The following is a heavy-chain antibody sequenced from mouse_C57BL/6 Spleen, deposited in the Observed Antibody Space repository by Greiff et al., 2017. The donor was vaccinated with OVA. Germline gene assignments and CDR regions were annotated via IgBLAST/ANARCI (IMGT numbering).Heavy chain of an antibody. J-gene: IGHJ2*01. D-gene: IGHD1-2*01. V-gene: IGHV6-3*01. Sequence: DVKLQESGGGLVQPGGSMKLSCVASGFTFSNYWMNWVRQSPEKGLEWVAQIRLKSDNYATHYAESVKGRFTISRDDSKSSVYLQMNNLRAEDTGIYYCTVRLFIKDYWGQGTTLTVSS. CDR1: GFTFSNYW. CDR2: IRLKSDNYAT. CDR3: TVRLFIKDY.